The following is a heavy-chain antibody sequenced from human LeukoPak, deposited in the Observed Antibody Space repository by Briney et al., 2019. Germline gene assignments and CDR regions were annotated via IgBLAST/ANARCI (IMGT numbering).Heavy chain of an antibody. CDR1: GFTFSSYS. J-gene: IGHJ2*01. Sequence: PGGSLRLSCAASGFTFSSYSMIWVPQAPGKGLEWLSFISLASSYIYYADSVKGRFTISRDNANNSLSLQMNSLRADDTAVYYCARGLAVLTVDWYFDLWGRGTLVTVSS. V-gene: IGHV3-21*01. CDR2: ISLASSYI. D-gene: IGHD3-16*01. CDR3: ARGLAVLTVDWYFDL.